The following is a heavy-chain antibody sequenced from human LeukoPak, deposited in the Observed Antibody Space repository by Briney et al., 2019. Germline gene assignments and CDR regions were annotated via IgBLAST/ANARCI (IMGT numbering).Heavy chain of an antibody. D-gene: IGHD2/OR15-2a*01. J-gene: IGHJ6*01. CDR1: GFTLSDSS. V-gene: IGHV3-30-3*01. CDR3: ASVTYALII. Sequence: QPGRSLRLSCAASGFTLSDSSMHWVRQAPGKGLEWVAVISYDGSNKYYADSVKGRFTISRDNSKNTLYLQMNSLRAEDTDVNYYASVTYALIIWGPGDTVTVSS. CDR2: ISYDGSNK.